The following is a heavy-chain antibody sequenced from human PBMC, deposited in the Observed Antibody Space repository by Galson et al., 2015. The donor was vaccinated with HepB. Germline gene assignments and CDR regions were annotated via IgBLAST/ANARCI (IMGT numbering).Heavy chain of an antibody. J-gene: IGHJ2*01. CDR1: GFTFSSYA. CDR2: ISGSGGST. CDR3: ARISLGDGYSYGSFDL. V-gene: IGHV3-23*01. D-gene: IGHD5-24*01. Sequence: SLRLSCAASGFTFSSYAMSWVRQAPGEGLEWVSAISGSGGSTYYADSVKGRFTISRDNSKNTLYLQMTSLRAEDTAVYYCARISLGDGYSYGSFDLWGRGTLATVSS.